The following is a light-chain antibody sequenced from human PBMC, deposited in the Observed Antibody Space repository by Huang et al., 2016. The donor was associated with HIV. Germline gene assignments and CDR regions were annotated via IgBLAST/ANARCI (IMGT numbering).Light chain of an antibody. CDR2: GAS. Sequence: EIVLTQSPGTLSLSPGERAPLSCRASQSVNSDYLAWYQQKPGQAPRLLIYGASSWATGIPDRFNGSGSGTDFTLIISRLGPEDFALHYCQQYGTSPVTCGGGTKVEIK. CDR3: QQYGTSPVT. V-gene: IGKV3-20*01. CDR1: QSVNSDY. J-gene: IGKJ4*01.